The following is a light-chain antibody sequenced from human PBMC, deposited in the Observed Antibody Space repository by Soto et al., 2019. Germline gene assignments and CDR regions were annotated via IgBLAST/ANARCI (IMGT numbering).Light chain of an antibody. Sequence: EIGMTQSPASLSVSPGERATLSCRASQSVSSNLAWYQQKPGQAPRLIISGAYTRAPGIPVRFSGSGSGTEFTLNISSLQSEDVAVYYCQHYNNWSTFGQGTRLEIK. CDR2: GAY. CDR3: QHYNNWST. V-gene: IGKV3-15*01. CDR1: QSVSSN. J-gene: IGKJ5*01.